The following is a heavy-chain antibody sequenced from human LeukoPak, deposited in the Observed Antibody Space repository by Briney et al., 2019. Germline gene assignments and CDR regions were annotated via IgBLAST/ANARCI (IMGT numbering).Heavy chain of an antibody. CDR2: INPPGASS. CDR3: ARVSHNGSDY. J-gene: IGHJ4*02. Sequence: SVKVSCKASGYTFTSYFMHWVRQAPGQGLEWMGIINPPGASSTYAQKFQGRVTMTRDTSTSTVYMELSSLRSEDTAVFYCARVSHNGSDYWGQGTLVTLSS. V-gene: IGHV1-46*01. CDR1: GYTFTSYF. D-gene: IGHD1-1*01.